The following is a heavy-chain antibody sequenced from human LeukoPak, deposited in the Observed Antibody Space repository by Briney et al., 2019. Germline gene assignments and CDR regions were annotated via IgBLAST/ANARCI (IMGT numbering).Heavy chain of an antibody. D-gene: IGHD3-9*01. J-gene: IGHJ5*02. CDR3: ARSTYDILTGYSDWFDP. V-gene: IGHV3-11*06. CDR2: ISSSSSYT. Sequence: GGSLRLSCAASGFTFSDYCMSWIRQAPGKGLEWVAYISSSSSYTNYADSVKGRFTISRDNAKNSLYLQMNSLRAEDTAVYYCARSTYDILTGYSDWFDPWGQGTLVTVSS. CDR1: GFTFSDYC.